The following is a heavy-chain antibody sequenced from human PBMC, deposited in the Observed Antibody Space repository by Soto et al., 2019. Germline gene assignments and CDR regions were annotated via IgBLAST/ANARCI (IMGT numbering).Heavy chain of an antibody. J-gene: IGHJ5*02. CDR2: ISAYNGNT. CDR3: ARVPSALGWFDP. V-gene: IGHV1-18*01. D-gene: IGHD2-15*01. CDR1: GYTFTSYG. Sequence: QVQLVQSGAEVKKPGASVKVSCKASGYTFTSYGISWVRQAPGQGLEWMGWISAYNGNTKYAQKLQARVTMTTDTFASTAYMQLWILRSYDTAVYHCARVPSALGWFDPWGQGTLVTVSS.